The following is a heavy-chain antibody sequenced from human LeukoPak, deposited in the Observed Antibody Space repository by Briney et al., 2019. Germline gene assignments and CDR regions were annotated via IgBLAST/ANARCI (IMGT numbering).Heavy chain of an antibody. CDR3: ARVGYDSSGHHRYAFDI. V-gene: IGHV1-18*01. D-gene: IGHD3-22*01. CDR2: TNPRNGNT. Sequence: ASVKVSCKASGYTFITYGISWVRQAPGQGLEWMGWTNPRNGNTNYVQNLQGRVTMTTDTSTSTAYMELRSLRSDDTAVYYCARVGYDSSGHHRYAFDIWGQGTMVTVS. J-gene: IGHJ3*02. CDR1: GYTFITYG.